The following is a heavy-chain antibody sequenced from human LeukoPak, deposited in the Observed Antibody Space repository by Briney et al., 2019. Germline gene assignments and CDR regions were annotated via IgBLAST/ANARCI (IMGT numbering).Heavy chain of an antibody. CDR1: GGSFSGYY. D-gene: IGHD1-14*01. J-gene: IGHJ4*02. CDR2: INHSGST. CDR3: ASNHRGSSNFVY. V-gene: IGHV4-34*01. Sequence: SETLSLTCAVSGGSFSGYYWSWIRQPPGKGLEWIGEINHSGSTNYNPSLKSRVTISVDTSKNQFSLKLSSVTAADTAVYYCASNHRGSSNFVYWGQGTLVTVSS.